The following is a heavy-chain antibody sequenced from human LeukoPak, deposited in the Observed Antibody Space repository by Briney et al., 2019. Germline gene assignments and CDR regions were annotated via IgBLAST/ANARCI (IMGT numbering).Heavy chain of an antibody. V-gene: IGHV4-39*07. CDR3: ARAPAWSGYYRFDY. D-gene: IGHD3-3*01. J-gene: IGHJ4*02. CDR2: IYYSGST. Sequence: PSETLSLTCTVSGDSISSDDYCWSWIRQPPGKGLEWIGNIYYSGSTYYNPSLKSRVTISVDTSKNHFSLKLNSVTAADTAVYYCARAPAWSGYYRFDYWGQGTLVTVSS. CDR1: GDSISSDDYC.